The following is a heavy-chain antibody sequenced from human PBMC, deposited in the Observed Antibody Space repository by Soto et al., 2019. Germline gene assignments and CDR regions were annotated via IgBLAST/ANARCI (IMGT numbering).Heavy chain of an antibody. Sequence: SETLSLTCTVSGGSIGSGGYYWSWFRQHPVKGLEWIGYIYYSGNTDYNPSLKSRVTISVDTSKNQFSLKLSSVTAADTAVYYCAREVPTPYYFDYWGQGTLVTVS. CDR2: IYYSGNT. CDR1: GGSIGSGGYY. CDR3: AREVPTPYYFDY. V-gene: IGHV4-31*03. J-gene: IGHJ4*02.